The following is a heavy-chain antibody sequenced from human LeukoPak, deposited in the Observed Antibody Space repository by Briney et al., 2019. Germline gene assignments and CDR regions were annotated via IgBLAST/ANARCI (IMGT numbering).Heavy chain of an antibody. CDR1: GFTFSSYW. CDR3: ARFLTGIDDAPHYYYYYGMDV. CDR2: INQDGSEK. Sequence: GGSLRLSCAASGFTFSSYWMSWVRQAPGKGLEWVANINQDGSEKYYVDSVKGRFTISRDSAKNSRYLQMMSLRAEDTAVYFCARFLTGIDDAPHYYYYYGMDVWGQGTTVAVSS. D-gene: IGHD3-10*01. J-gene: IGHJ6*02. V-gene: IGHV3-7*01.